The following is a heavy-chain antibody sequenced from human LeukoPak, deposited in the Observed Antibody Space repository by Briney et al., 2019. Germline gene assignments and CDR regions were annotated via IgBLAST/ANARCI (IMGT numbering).Heavy chain of an antibody. D-gene: IGHD3-22*01. J-gene: IGHJ4*02. V-gene: IGHV3-23*01. Sequence: PGGSLRLSCATSGFSFTDYAMSWVRQAPGKGLERVSTITGSGVTTYYADFVKGRFSISRDISENTVYLHMNSLRAEDTAVYYCAKDEDNSGYYLRYFDYWGQGTLVTVST. CDR2: ITGSGVTT. CDR1: GFSFTDYA. CDR3: AKDEDNSGYYLRYFDY.